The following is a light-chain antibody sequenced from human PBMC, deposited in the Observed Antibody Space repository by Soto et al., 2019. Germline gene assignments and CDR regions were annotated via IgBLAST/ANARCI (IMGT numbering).Light chain of an antibody. Sequence: QSVLTQPPSASGSPGQSVTISCTGTSSDGGGYNYVPWYQQHPGKAPKLMIDEVSKRPSGVPDRFSGCKSGNTASLTVSGLQAEDEADYYCSSYAGSNNYVFGTGTKVTVL. V-gene: IGLV2-8*01. J-gene: IGLJ1*01. CDR3: SSYAGSNNYV. CDR2: EVS. CDR1: SSDGGGYNY.